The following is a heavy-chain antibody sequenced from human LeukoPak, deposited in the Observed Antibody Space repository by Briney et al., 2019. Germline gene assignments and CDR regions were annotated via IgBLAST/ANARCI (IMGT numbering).Heavy chain of an antibody. CDR3: AREKGGSGYDLATYYYYYMDV. CDR1: GGSFSGYY. Sequence: PSETLSLTWAVYGGSFSGYYWSWIRQPPGKGLEWIGEINHSGSTNYNPSLKSRVTISVDTSKNQFSLKLSSVTAADTAVYYCAREKGGSGYDLATYYYYYMDVWGKGTTVTVSS. V-gene: IGHV4-34*01. D-gene: IGHD5-12*01. J-gene: IGHJ6*03. CDR2: INHSGST.